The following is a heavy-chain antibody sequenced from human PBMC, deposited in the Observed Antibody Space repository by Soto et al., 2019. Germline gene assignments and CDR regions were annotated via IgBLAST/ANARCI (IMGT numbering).Heavy chain of an antibody. D-gene: IGHD3-10*01. CDR1: GDSVSSNSAA. J-gene: IGHJ6*03. CDR3: ARGVFYYYGSGSYLPSYYYYYMDV. Sequence: SQTLSLTCAISGDSVSSNSAAWNWIRQSPSRGLEWLGRTYYRSKWYNDYAVSVKSRITINPDTSKNKFSLQLNSVTPEDTAVYYCARGVFYYYGSGSYLPSYYYYYMDVWGKGTTVTVSS. CDR2: TYYRSKWYN. V-gene: IGHV6-1*01.